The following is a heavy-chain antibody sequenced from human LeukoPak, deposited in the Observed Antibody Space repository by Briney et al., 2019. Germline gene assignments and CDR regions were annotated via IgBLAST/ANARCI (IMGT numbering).Heavy chain of an antibody. CDR3: ARWRGQQSEFDL. CDR1: GFTFSNYR. D-gene: IGHD4-11*01. V-gene: IGHV3-7*01. Sequence: GGSLRLSCAASGFTFSNYRISWVRQPPGKGLDWVAHINQDGSQTSYVDSVKGRFTISRDNAKSALYLQMNSLRAEDTAVYYCARWRGQQSEFDLWAQGNLVSVSS. CDR2: INQDGSQT. J-gene: IGHJ4*02.